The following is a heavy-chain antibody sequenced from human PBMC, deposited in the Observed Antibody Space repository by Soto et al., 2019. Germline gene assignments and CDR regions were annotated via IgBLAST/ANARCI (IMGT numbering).Heavy chain of an antibody. Sequence: XGPLSLSCAACGFTFSSYAMHWVRQAPGKGLEWVAVISYDGSNKYYADSVKGRFTISRDNSKNTLYLQMNSLRAEDTAVYYCAREGVRRYSYGSFDYWGQGNLVTVSS. CDR2: ISYDGSNK. CDR1: GFTFSSYA. D-gene: IGHD5-18*01. V-gene: IGHV3-30-3*01. J-gene: IGHJ4*02. CDR3: AREGVRRYSYGSFDY.